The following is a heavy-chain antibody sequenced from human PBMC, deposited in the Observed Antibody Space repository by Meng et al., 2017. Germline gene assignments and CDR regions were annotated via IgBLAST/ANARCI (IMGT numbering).Heavy chain of an antibody. CDR2: INSSGGST. CDR3: ARDPYYYGSGSYYSGYYYYGMDV. Sequence: ASVKVSCKASGYTFTSYYMHWVRQAPGQGLEWMGIINSSGGSTSYAQKFQGRVTMTRDTSTSTVYMELSSLRSEDTAVYYCARDPYYYGSGSYYSGYYYYGMDVWGQGTTVTVSS. CDR1: GYTFTSYY. V-gene: IGHV1-46*01. D-gene: IGHD3-10*01. J-gene: IGHJ6*02.